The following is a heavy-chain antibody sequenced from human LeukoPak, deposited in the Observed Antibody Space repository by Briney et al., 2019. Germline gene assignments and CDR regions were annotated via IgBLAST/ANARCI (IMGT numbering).Heavy chain of an antibody. CDR3: ARDEYHRTYYYDSSGYYGSAFDI. V-gene: IGHV4-4*02. Sequence: SETLSLTCAVSGDSISNNKWWSWVRQPLGKGLEWIGEIYHSGSTKYNPSLESRVIISVDKSKNQFSLKLTSVTAGDTAVYYCARDEYHRTYYYDSSGYYGSAFDIWGQGTMVTVSS. D-gene: IGHD3-22*01. CDR1: GDSISNNKW. J-gene: IGHJ3*02. CDR2: IYHSGST.